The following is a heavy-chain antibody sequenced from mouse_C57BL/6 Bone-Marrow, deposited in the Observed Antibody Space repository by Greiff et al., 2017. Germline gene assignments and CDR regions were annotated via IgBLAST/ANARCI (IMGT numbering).Heavy chain of an antibody. CDR3: ARGGVTTVVEGDYAMDY. D-gene: IGHD1-1*01. CDR1: GFTFSDYY. J-gene: IGHJ4*01. CDR2: ISNGGGST. V-gene: IGHV5-12*01. Sequence: EVQLQESGGGLVQPGGSLKLSCAASGFTFSDYYMYWVRQTPEKRLEWVAYISNGGGSTYYPDTVKGRFTISRDNAKNTLYLQMSRLKSEDTAMYYCARGGVTTVVEGDYAMDYWGQGTSVTVSS.